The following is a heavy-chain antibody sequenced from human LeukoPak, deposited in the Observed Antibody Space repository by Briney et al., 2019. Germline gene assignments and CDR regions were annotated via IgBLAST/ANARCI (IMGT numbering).Heavy chain of an antibody. CDR2: IIPIFGTA. CDR1: GGTFSSYA. J-gene: IGHJ5*02. CDR3: ARDAGDILTGSRVWFDP. V-gene: IGHV1-69*13. Sequence: ASVKVSFKSSGGTFSSYAISWVRQAPGQGLDWMGGIIPIFGTANYAQKFQGRFTITADESTSTAYMELSSLRSEDTAVYYCARDAGDILTGSRVWFDPWGQGTLVTVSS. D-gene: IGHD3-9*01.